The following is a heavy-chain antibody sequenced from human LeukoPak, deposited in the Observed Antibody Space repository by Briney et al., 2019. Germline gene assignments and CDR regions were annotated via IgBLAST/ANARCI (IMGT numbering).Heavy chain of an antibody. CDR2: DSDT. Sequence: DSDTRYSPSFQGQVTISADKSITTAYLQWSSLKASDTAMYYCARRRITMVRAVSYYFDYWGQGTLVTVSS. CDR3: ARRRITMVRAVSYYFDY. J-gene: IGHJ4*02. D-gene: IGHD3-10*01. V-gene: IGHV5-51*01.